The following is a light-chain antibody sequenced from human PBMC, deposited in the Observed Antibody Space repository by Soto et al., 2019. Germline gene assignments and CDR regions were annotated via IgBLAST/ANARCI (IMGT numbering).Light chain of an antibody. CDR3: NSYTGSSTV. Sequence: QSALTQPASVSGSPGQSITISCTGTTSDVGGYDYVSWYQHLPGKALKLIIYGVSHRPSGVSTRFSGSKSGNTASLTISGLQSDDEADYYCNSYTGSSTVFGTGTKVTVL. J-gene: IGLJ1*01. CDR1: TSDVGGYDY. CDR2: GVS. V-gene: IGLV2-14*03.